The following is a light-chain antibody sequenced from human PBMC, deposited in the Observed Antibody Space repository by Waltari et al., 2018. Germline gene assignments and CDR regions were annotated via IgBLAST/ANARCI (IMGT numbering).Light chain of an antibody. J-gene: IGKJ1*01. V-gene: IGKV4-1*01. CDR1: QSVLYSSYNKNY. CDR3: QQYYSTPWT. Sequence: DIVMTQSPDSLAVSLGEKATINCKSSQSVLYSSYNKNYLAWDQQKPGQPPKLLIYWASTRESGVPDRFTGSGSGTDFTLTISSLQSEDVAVYYCQQYYSTPWTFGQGTKVEIK. CDR2: WAS.